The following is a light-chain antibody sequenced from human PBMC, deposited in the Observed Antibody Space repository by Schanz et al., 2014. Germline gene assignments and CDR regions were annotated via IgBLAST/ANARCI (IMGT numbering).Light chain of an antibody. Sequence: QSALTQPASVSGSPGQSITISCTGTSSDVGSYDLVSWYQQHPGKAPKIIIYEDSKRPSGVSSRFSASKSGNTASLTISGLQAEDEADYYCCSYASYRSWLFGGGTKVTVL. V-gene: IGLV2-23*01. CDR1: SSDVGSYDL. CDR2: EDS. CDR3: CSYASYRSWL. J-gene: IGLJ3*02.